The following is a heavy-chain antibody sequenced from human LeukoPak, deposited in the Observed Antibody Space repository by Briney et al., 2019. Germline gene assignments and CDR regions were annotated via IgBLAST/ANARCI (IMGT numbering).Heavy chain of an antibody. D-gene: IGHD6-13*01. V-gene: IGHV3-9*01. Sequence: PGGSLRLSCAASGFTFDDYAMQWVRQAPGKGLEWVSGISWNSGSIGYADSVKGRFTISRDNAKNSLYLQMNSLRAEDTALYYCAKDGTFHSSSFRDWFDPWGQGTLVTVSS. CDR2: ISWNSGSI. J-gene: IGHJ5*02. CDR3: AKDGTFHSSSFRDWFDP. CDR1: GFTFDDYA.